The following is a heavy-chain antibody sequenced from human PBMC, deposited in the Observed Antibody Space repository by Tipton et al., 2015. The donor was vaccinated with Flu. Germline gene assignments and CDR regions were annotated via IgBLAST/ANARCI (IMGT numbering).Heavy chain of an antibody. D-gene: IGHD3-16*01. CDR3: ATEGDLGNLLDN. V-gene: IGHV3-48*03. J-gene: IGHJ4*02. CDR2: ISDSGSNI. CDR1: GFTFSRYE. Sequence: SLRLSCAASGFTFSRYEMNWVRQAPGKGLEWIAYISDSGSNIYYADSVKGRFTISRDNSKNSLYLQMDSLRAVDTAVYYCATEGDLGNLLDNWGQGTLVTVSS.